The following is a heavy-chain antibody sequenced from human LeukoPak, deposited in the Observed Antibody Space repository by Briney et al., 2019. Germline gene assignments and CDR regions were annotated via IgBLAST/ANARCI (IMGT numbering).Heavy chain of an antibody. Sequence: SQTLSLTCTVSGGSISSGGYYWSWIRQHPGKGLEWIGYIYYTGSTYYNPSLESRVTMSVDTSKNQFSLKLSSVTAADTAVYYCARGRYCSADICSGGDAFDIWGQGTMVSVSS. J-gene: IGHJ3*02. D-gene: IGHD2-15*01. CDR3: ARGRYCSADICSGGDAFDI. CDR1: GGSISSGGYY. V-gene: IGHV4-31*03. CDR2: IYYTGST.